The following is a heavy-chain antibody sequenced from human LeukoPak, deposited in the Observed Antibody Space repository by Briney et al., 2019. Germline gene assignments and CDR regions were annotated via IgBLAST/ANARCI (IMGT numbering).Heavy chain of an antibody. J-gene: IGHJ5*02. CDR1: GYTFTSYA. CDR3: ARDLRGYYDSSGYPRTGFDP. Sequence: ASVKVSCKASGYTFTSYAMNWVRQAPGQGLEWMGWISAYNGNTNCAQKLQGRVTMTTDTSTSTAYMELRSLRSDDTAVYYCARDLRGYYDSSGYPRTGFDPWGQGTLVTVSS. CDR2: ISAYNGNT. D-gene: IGHD3-22*01. V-gene: IGHV1-18*01.